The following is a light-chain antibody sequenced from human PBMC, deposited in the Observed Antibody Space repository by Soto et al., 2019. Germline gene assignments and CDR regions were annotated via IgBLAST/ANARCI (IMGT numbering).Light chain of an antibody. J-gene: IGKJ1*01. Sequence: DIVMTQSPDSLAVSLGERATINCKSSQSVLHSSNKNNYLAWYQQRPGQPPRLLIYWASYRESGVPDRFSGSGSGTDFTLTISSLQAEDVAVYYCQQHYSLPWTFGQGTKVEIK. V-gene: IGKV4-1*01. CDR3: QQHYSLPWT. CDR1: QSVLHSSNKNNY. CDR2: WAS.